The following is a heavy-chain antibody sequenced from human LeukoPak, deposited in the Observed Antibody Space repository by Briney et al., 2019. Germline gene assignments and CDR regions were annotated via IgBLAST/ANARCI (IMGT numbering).Heavy chain of an antibody. CDR3: AVGGQVYWFDP. D-gene: IGHD2-15*01. J-gene: IGHJ5*02. CDR2: INPSGGST. CDR1: GYTFTSYY. V-gene: IGHV1-46*01. Sequence: ASVKVSCKASGYTFTSYYMHWVRQAPGQGLEWMGIINPSGGSTSYAQKFQGRVTVTRDTSTSTVYMELSSLRSEDTAVYYCAVGGQVYWFDPWGQGTLVTVSS.